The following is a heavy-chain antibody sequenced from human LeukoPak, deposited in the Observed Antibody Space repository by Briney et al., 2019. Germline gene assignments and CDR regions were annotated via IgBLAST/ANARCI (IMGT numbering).Heavy chain of an antibody. J-gene: IGHJ4*02. CDR2: IYYSGST. V-gene: IGHV4-59*01. D-gene: IGHD6-19*01. CDR1: GGSISSYY. Sequence: PSETLSLTCTVSGGSISSYYRSWIRQPQGKGLEWIGYIYYSGSTNYNPSLKSRVTISVDTSKNQFSLKLSSVTAADTAVYYCARDNQWLARFDYWGQGTLVTVSS. CDR3: ARDNQWLARFDY.